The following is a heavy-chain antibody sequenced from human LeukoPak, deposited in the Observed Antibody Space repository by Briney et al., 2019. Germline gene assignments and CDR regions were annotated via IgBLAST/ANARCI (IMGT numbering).Heavy chain of an antibody. D-gene: IGHD5-18*01. Sequence: SETLSLTCAVYGGSFSGYYWSWIRKPPGKGLEWIGEINHSGSTNYNPSLRSRVTISVDTSKNQFSLKLSSVTAADTAVYYCARGGDTAMGTDYWGQGTLVTVSS. CDR1: GGSFSGYY. J-gene: IGHJ4*02. V-gene: IGHV4-34*01. CDR2: INHSGST. CDR3: ARGGDTAMGTDY.